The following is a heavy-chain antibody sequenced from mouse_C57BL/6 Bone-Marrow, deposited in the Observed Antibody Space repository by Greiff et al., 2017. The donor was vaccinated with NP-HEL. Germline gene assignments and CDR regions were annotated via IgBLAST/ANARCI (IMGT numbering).Heavy chain of an antibody. CDR2: INPYNGGT. J-gene: IGHJ1*03. Sequence: EVQLQQSGPVLVKPGASVKMSCKASGYTFTDYYMNWVKQSHGKSLEWIGVINPYNGGTSYNQKFKGKATLTVDKSSSTAYMALHSLTSEDSAVDYCARDGGRKWYFDVWGTGTTVTVTA. V-gene: IGHV1-19*01. CDR1: GYTFTDYY. CDR3: ARDGGRKWYFDV. D-gene: IGHD1-1*01.